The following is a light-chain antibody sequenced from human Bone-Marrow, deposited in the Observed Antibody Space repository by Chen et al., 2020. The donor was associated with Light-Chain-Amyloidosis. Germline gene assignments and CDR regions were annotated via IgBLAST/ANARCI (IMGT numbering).Light chain of an antibody. CDR2: RDT. CDR1: ALPTKY. CDR3: QSADSSGTYEVI. J-gene: IGLJ2*01. Sequence: SYYLTQPPSVSVSPGPTARVTCSGDALPTKYAYWYQQKPGQAPVLVIHRDTERPSGISERFSGSSSGTTATLTISGVQAEDEADYHCQSADSSGTYEVIFGGGTKLTVL. V-gene: IGLV3-25*03.